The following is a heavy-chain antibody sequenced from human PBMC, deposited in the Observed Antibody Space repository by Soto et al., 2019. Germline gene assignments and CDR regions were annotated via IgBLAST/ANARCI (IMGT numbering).Heavy chain of an antibody. J-gene: IGHJ4*02. CDR3: ARDEARLAFDS. CDR1: GFTFSSYG. V-gene: IGHV3-33*01. CDR2: IWYDGSNK. Sequence: QVQLVESGGGVVQPGRSLRLSCAASGFTFSSYGMHWVRQAPGKGLEWVAVIWYDGSNKYYADSVKGRFTISRDNSKNTLYVQMNSLRAEDTAVYYYARDEARLAFDSWGQGTLVTVSS.